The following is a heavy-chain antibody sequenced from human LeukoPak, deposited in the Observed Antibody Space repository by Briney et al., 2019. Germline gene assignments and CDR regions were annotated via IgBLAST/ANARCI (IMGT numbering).Heavy chain of an antibody. CDR1: GGSISNFY. CDR3: ARDGSYYAY. Sequence: SETLSHTCTVSGGSISNFYWTWIRQPPGKGLEWIGYISYSGTTSYNPSLKSRVTISLDTSKNQFSLKLSSVTAADTAVYYCARDGSYYAYWGQGTLVTVSS. J-gene: IGHJ4*02. CDR2: ISYSGTT. D-gene: IGHD1-26*01. V-gene: IGHV4-59*01.